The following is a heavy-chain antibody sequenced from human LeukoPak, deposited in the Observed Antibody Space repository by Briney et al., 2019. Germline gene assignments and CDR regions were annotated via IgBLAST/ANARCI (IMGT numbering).Heavy chain of an antibody. V-gene: IGHV3-66*01. CDR3: ARVIIISVARWFDP. CDR1: GFTVSSNY. CDR2: IYSGGST. J-gene: IGHJ5*02. Sequence: PGGSLRLSCAAFGFTVSSNYMSWVRQAPGKGLEWVSVIYSGGSTYYADSVKGRFTISRDNSKNTLYLQMNSLRAEDTAVYYCARVIIISVARWFDPWGQGTLVTVSS. D-gene: IGHD3-16*02.